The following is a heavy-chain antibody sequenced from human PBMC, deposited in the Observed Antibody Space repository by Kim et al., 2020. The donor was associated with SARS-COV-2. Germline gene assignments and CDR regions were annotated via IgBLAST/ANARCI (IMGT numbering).Heavy chain of an antibody. CDR3: ARDWGGRDGSNPLYYFDY. Sequence: GGSLRLSCAASGFTFSSYAMHWVRQAPGKGLEWVAVISYDGSNKYYADSVKGRFTISRDNSKNTLYLQMNSLRAEDTAVYYCARDWGGRDGSNPLYYFDYWGQGTLVTVSS. CDR2: ISYDGSNK. V-gene: IGHV3-30*04. CDR1: GFTFSSYA. J-gene: IGHJ4*02. D-gene: IGHD3-16*01.